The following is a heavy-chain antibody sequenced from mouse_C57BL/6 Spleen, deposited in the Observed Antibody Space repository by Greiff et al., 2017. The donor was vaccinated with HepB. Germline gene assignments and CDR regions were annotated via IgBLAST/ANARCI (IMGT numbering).Heavy chain of an antibody. J-gene: IGHJ4*01. CDR3: ARGDYYGSSHYAMDY. V-gene: IGHV1-69*01. CDR2: IDPSDSYT. CDR1: GYTFTSYW. Sequence: VQLQQPGAELVMPGASVKLSCKASGYTFTSYWMHWVKQRPGQGLEWIGEIDPSDSYTNYNQKFKGKSTLTVDKSSSTAYMQLSSLTSEDSAVYYWARGDYYGSSHYAMDYWGQGTSVTVSS. D-gene: IGHD1-1*01.